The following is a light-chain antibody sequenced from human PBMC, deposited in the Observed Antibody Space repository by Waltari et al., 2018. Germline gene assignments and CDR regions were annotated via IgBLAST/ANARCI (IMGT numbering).Light chain of an antibody. Sequence: DIQMTQSPSTLSASVGDRVTITCRASQSINSWLDWYQQKPGKAPNLLIYKASTLESGVPSRFSGSGSGTEFTLTISSLQPDDFATYYCQQYNSYSRTFGQGTKVEIK. CDR1: QSINSW. J-gene: IGKJ1*01. CDR3: QQYNSYSRT. V-gene: IGKV1-5*03. CDR2: KAS.